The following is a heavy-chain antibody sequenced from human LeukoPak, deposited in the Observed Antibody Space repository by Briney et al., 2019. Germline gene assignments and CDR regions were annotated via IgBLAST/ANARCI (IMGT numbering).Heavy chain of an antibody. J-gene: IGHJ4*02. V-gene: IGHV1-46*01. Sequence: ASVKVSCKASGYTFTSYYMHWVRRAPGQGLEWMGIINPSGGSTSYAQKFQGRVTMTRDTSTSTVYMELSSLRSEDTAVYYCARRMAGTFSFDYWGQGTLVTVSS. D-gene: IGHD6-19*01. CDR1: GYTFTSYY. CDR2: INPSGGST. CDR3: ARRMAGTFSFDY.